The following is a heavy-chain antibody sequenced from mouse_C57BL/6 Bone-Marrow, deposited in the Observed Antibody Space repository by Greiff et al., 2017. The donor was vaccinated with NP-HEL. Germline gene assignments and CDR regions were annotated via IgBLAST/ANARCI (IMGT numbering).Heavy chain of an antibody. CDR2: IDPSDSYT. D-gene: IGHD4-1*01. Sequence: QVQLQQPGAELVMPGASVKLSCKASGYTFTSYWMHWVKQRPGQGLEWIGEIDPSDSYTNYNQKFKGKSTLTVDKSSSTAYMQLSSLTSEDSAVYYCARETGTDFDYWGQGTTLTDSS. CDR3: ARETGTDFDY. CDR1: GYTFTSYW. J-gene: IGHJ2*01. V-gene: IGHV1-69*01.